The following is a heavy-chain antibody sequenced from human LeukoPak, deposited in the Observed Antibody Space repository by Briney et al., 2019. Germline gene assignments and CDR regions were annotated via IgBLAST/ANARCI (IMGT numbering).Heavy chain of an antibody. CDR3: ATETVTTSDYYYGMDV. J-gene: IGHJ6*02. D-gene: IGHD4-17*01. Sequence: GRSLRLSCAASGFTFSSYGMHWVRQAPGKGLEWVAVISYDGSNKYYADSVKGRFTISRDNSKNTPYLQMNSLRAEDTAVYYCATETVTTSDYYYGMDVWGQGTTVTVSS. CDR1: GFTFSSYG. V-gene: IGHV3-30*03. CDR2: ISYDGSNK.